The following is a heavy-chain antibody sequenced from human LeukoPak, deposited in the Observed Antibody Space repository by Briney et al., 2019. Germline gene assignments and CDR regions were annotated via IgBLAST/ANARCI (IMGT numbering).Heavy chain of an antibody. Sequence: SETLSLTCTVSGGSISSYYGSWIRQPPGKGLEWIGYIYYSGSTNYNPSLKSRVTISVDTSKNQFSLKLSSVTAADTAVYYCARSSQGYDFWSGYYANNWFDPWGQGTLVTVSS. CDR3: ARSSQGYDFWSGYYANNWFDP. V-gene: IGHV4-59*08. D-gene: IGHD3-3*01. CDR2: IYYSGST. CDR1: GGSISSYY. J-gene: IGHJ5*02.